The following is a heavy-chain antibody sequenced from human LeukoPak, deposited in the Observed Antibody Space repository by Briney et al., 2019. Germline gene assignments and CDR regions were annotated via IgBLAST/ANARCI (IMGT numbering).Heavy chain of an antibody. Sequence: SETLSLTCAVYGGSFSGYYWSWIRQPPGKGLEWIGEIKHSGSTNYNPSLKSRVTISVDTSKNQFSLKLSSVTAADTAVYYCARRVVRTNWFDPWGQGTLVTVSS. CDR2: IKHSGST. J-gene: IGHJ5*02. CDR1: GGSFSGYY. V-gene: IGHV4-34*01. D-gene: IGHD3-10*01. CDR3: ARRVVRTNWFDP.